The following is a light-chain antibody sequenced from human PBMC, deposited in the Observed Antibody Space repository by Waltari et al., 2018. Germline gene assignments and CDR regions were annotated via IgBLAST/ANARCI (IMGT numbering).Light chain of an antibody. Sequence: EIVMTQSPATLSVSPGEAATLSCRASRAIANNLAWYQQQPGQALRLLSYDASTRATGIPARFSGSWSGTEFTLTITSLQSEDSAVYFCQQFNTGYSFGQGTKLEIK. J-gene: IGKJ2*01. CDR3: QQFNTGYS. CDR2: DAS. V-gene: IGKV3-15*01. CDR1: RAIANN.